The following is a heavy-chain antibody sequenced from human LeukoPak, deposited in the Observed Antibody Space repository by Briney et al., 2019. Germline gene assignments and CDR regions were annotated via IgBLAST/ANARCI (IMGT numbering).Heavy chain of an antibody. V-gene: IGHV3-23*01. CDR1: GFTFSSYA. D-gene: IGHD3-10*01. J-gene: IGHJ6*02. CDR3: AKRDGSGSRDYYYYGMDV. CDR2: ISGGGGST. Sequence: GGSLRLSCAASGFTFSSYAMSWVRQAPGKGLEWVSAISGGGGSTYYADSVKGRFTISRDNSKNTLYLQMNSLRAEDTAVYYCAKRDGSGSRDYYYYGMDVWGQGTTVTVSS.